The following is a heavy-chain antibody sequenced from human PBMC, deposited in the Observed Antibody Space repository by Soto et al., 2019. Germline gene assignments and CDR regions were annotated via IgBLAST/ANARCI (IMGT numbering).Heavy chain of an antibody. D-gene: IGHD1-26*01. Sequence: QVQLVESGGGVVQPGRSLRLSCAASGFTFSHYAMHWVRQAPGEGLEWVALMSHDGSNEYYADSVKGRFTISRDNSRNTLYLQMNSLRAEDTAVYYCAKDGSHNFDYWGQGTLVTVSS. V-gene: IGHV3-30*18. CDR1: GFTFSHYA. CDR2: MSHDGSNE. J-gene: IGHJ4*02. CDR3: AKDGSHNFDY.